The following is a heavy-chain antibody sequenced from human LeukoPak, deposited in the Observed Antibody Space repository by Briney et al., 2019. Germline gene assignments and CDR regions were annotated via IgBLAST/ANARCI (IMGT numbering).Heavy chain of an antibody. D-gene: IGHD2/OR15-2a*01. J-gene: IGHJ5*02. Sequence: SETLSLTCTVSGGSISSSSYYWGWIRQPPGKGLEWIGRIYTSGTTIYNPSLQSRVTISVDTSKNQFSLKLSSVTAADTAVYYCARDFLRYNWFDPWGQGTLVTVSS. V-gene: IGHV4-61*02. CDR1: GGSISSSSYY. CDR2: IYTSGTT. CDR3: ARDFLRYNWFDP.